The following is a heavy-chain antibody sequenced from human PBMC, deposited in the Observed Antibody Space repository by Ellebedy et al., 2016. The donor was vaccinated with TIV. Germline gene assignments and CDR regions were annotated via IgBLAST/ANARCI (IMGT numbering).Heavy chain of an antibody. CDR1: GFTFSDYV. J-gene: IGHJ4*02. CDR2: IAYDGSNN. D-gene: IGHD6-13*01. Sequence: GGSLRLSCAASGFTFSDYVMHWVRQAPGKGLEWVAIIAYDGSNNHYADSVKGRFTISRDNSKNTLNLQMNSLRSDDTAVYYCARVTTGGSSSWYWDYWGQGTLVTVSS. V-gene: IGHV3-30*04. CDR3: ARVTTGGSSSWYWDY.